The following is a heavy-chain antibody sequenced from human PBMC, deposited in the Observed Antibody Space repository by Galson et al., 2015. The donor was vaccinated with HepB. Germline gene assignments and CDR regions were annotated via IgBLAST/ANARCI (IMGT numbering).Heavy chain of an antibody. CDR1: GFTFSNAW. CDR2: IKSKTDGGTT. Sequence: SLRLSCAASGFTFSNAWMNWVRQAPGKGLEWVGRIKSKTDGGTTDYAAPVKGRFTISRDDSKNTLYLQMNSLRAEDTAVYYCAKDPLWFGELPLDYWGQGTLVTVSS. D-gene: IGHD3-10*01. J-gene: IGHJ4*02. CDR3: AKDPLWFGELPLDY. V-gene: IGHV3-15*07.